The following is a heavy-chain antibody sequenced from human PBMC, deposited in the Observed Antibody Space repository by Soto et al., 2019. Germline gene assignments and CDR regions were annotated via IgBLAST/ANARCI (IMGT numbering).Heavy chain of an antibody. CDR2: ISSSSSYI. D-gene: IGHD3-22*01. J-gene: IGHJ4*02. Sequence: GGSLRLSCAASGFTFSSYSMNWVRQAPGKGLEWVSSISSSSSYIYYADSVKGRFTISRDNAKNSLYLQMDSLRAEDTALYYCARGDDNSGYYYAFDYWGQGTPVTVSS. CDR1: GFTFSSYS. V-gene: IGHV3-21*01. CDR3: ARGDDNSGYYYAFDY.